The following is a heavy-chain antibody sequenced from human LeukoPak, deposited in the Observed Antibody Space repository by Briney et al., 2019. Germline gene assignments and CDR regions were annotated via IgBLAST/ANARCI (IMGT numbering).Heavy chain of an antibody. CDR1: GGSISSYY. D-gene: IGHD2-21*02. J-gene: IGHJ2*01. V-gene: IGHV4-59*01. CDR2: IYYSGST. CDR3: GRRTGDPHATEKDWYFDL. Sequence: SETLSLTCTVSGGSISSYYWSWIRQPPGKGLEWIGYIYYSGSTNYNPSLKSRVTISVDTSKKQFSLKLRSVTTADPAGYYFGRRTGDPHATEKDWYFDLWGRGTLVTVSS.